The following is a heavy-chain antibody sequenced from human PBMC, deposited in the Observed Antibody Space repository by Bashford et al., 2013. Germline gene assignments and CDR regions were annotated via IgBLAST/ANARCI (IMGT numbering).Heavy chain of an antibody. CDR1: GFSLSTTGVG. V-gene: IGHV2-5*02. CDR3: AKGDRSSRWFDP. CDR2: IYWDDDK. D-gene: IGHD6-6*01. Sequence: SGPTLVKPTQTLTLTCTFSGFSLSTTGVGVGWVRQPPGKALEWLVFIYWDDDKRYSPSLKSRLTIAKDTANNQVVLTMTNMDPVDTATYYCAKGDRSSRWFDPWAREPWSPSPQ. J-gene: IGHJ5*02.